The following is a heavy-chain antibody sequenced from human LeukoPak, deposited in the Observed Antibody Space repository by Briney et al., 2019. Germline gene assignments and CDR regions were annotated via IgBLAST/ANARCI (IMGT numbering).Heavy chain of an antibody. V-gene: IGHV3-33*01. CDR3: ARALVATRVYNLGSYFDY. CDR1: GFTFSSYG. Sequence: PGRSLRLSCAASGFTFSSYGMHWVRQAPGKGLEWVAVIWYDGSNKYYADSVKGRFTISRDNSKNTLYLQMNSLRAEDTAVYYCARALVATRVYNLGSYFDYWGQGTLVTVSS. D-gene: IGHD5-12*01. J-gene: IGHJ4*02. CDR2: IWYDGSNK.